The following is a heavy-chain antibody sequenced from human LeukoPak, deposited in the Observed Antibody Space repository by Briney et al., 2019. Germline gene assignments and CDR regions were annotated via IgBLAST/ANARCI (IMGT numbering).Heavy chain of an antibody. D-gene: IGHD2-15*01. CDR2: INHSGST. CDR3: ARVNVVVAPTANDTYYYYYYGMDV. J-gene: IGHJ6*02. CDR1: GGSFSGYY. V-gene: IGHV4-34*01. Sequence: PSETLSLTCAVYGGSFSGYYWSWIRQPPGKGLEWIGEINHSGSTNYNPSLKSRVTISVDTSKNQFSLKLSSVTAADTAVYYCARVNVVVAPTANDTYYYYYYGMDVWGQGTTVTVSS.